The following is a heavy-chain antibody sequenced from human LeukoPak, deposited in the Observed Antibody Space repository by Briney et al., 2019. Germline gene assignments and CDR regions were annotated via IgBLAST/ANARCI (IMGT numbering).Heavy chain of an antibody. J-gene: IGHJ3*02. CDR2: IYTSGST. V-gene: IGHV4-61*02. CDR3: ATIDFWSGYPGAFDI. D-gene: IGHD3-3*01. CDR1: RGSISSGSYY. Sequence: SETLSLTCTVSRGSISSGSYYWSWIRQPAGKGLEWIGRIYTSGSTNYNPSLKSRVTISVDTSKNQFSLKLSSVTAADTAVYYCATIDFWSGYPGAFDIWGQGTMVTVSS.